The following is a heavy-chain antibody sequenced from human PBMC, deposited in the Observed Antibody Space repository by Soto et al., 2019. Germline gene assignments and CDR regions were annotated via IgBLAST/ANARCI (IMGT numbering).Heavy chain of an antibody. CDR1: GFTFGSYW. Sequence: EVQLVESGGGLVQPGGSLRVSCAASGFTFGSYWMNWVRQAPGKGLVWVSRIDSDGSSTTYADSVKGRFTTSRDNAKNTLYLKMRSLRVEDMAVYYCARGRPYGMEVWGQGTTVNVSS. CDR2: IDSDGSST. CDR3: ARGRPYGMEV. J-gene: IGHJ6*02. V-gene: IGHV3-74*01.